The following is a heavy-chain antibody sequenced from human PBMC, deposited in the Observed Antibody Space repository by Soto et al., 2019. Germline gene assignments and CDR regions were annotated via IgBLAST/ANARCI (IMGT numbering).Heavy chain of an antibody. D-gene: IGHD5-12*01. V-gene: IGHV4-30-4*01. CDR2: MYYSGSN. CDR3: ARIWGEMAMISSWYFDL. CDR1: GGSINSGDYY. J-gene: IGHJ2*01. Sequence: SETQSLTCTLSGGSINSGDYYWSWIRQPPGKGLEWIGYMYYSGSNYYNPSLKSRTTISLHTSKKQFSLKLSSVTAADTAIYYCARIWGEMAMISSWYFDLWGRGTLVT.